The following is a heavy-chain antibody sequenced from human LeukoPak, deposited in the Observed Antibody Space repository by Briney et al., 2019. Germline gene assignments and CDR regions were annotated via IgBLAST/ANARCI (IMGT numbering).Heavy chain of an antibody. CDR1: GGSLSSGDYY. D-gene: IGHD2-21*01. Sequence: PSDTLSLTRTVSGGSLSSGDYYWSWFRQPPGKGLEWIGYIYYSGNTYYNPSLKSRVTMSVDTSKNQFSLKLNSVTAADTAVYYCARDVSSTLILDYWGQGTLVTVSS. V-gene: IGHV4-30-4*02. CDR3: ARDVSSTLILDY. CDR2: IYYSGNT. J-gene: IGHJ4*02.